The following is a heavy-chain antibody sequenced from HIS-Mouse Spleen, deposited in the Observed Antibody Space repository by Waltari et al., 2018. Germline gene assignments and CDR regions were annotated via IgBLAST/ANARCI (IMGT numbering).Heavy chain of an antibody. V-gene: IGHV4-39*07. Sequence: QLQLQESGPGLVKPSETLSLTCTVSGGSLRSSSYYLGRLRPPPGKRLEWIGSIYYSGRTYYNPSLKSRVTISVDTSKNQFSLKLSSVTAADTAVYYCAREFGLLPPISSRDYDAFDIWGQGTMVTVSS. CDR1: GGSLRSSSYY. CDR3: AREFGLLPPISSRDYDAFDI. CDR2: IYYSGRT. J-gene: IGHJ3*02. D-gene: IGHD3-10*01.